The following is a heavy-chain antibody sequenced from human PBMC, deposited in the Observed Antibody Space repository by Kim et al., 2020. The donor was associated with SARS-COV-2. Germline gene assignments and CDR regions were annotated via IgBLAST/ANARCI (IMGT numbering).Heavy chain of an antibody. CDR2: ISGSGGST. V-gene: IGHV3-23*01. CDR3: AKTGITMVRGVIITGPYFDY. CDR1: GFTFSSYA. Sequence: GGSLRLSCAASGFTFSSYAMSWVRQAPGKGLEWVSAISGSGGSTYYADSVKGRFTISRDNSKNTLYLQMNSLRAEDTAVYYCAKTGITMVRGVIITGPYFDYWGQGTLVTVSS. J-gene: IGHJ4*02. D-gene: IGHD3-10*01.